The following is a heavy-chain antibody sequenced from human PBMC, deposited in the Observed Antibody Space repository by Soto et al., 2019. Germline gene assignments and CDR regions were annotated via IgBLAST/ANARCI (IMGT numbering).Heavy chain of an antibody. CDR2: IYSGGST. J-gene: IGHJ3*02. CDR1: GFTVSSNY. V-gene: IGHV3-66*01. D-gene: IGHD3-16*01. Sequence: HPGGSLRLSCAASGFTVSSNYMSWVRQAPGKGLEWVSVIYSGGSTYYADSVKGRFTISRDNSKNTLYLQMNSLRAEDTAVYYCARDPTSAPHDAFDIWGQGTMVTVSS. CDR3: ARDPTSAPHDAFDI.